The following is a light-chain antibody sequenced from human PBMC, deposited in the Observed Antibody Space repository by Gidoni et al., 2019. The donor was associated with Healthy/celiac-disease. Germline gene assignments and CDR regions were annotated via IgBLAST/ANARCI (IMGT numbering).Light chain of an antibody. CDR1: ALPKQY. J-gene: IGLJ2*01. V-gene: IGLV3-25*03. CDR3: QSADSSGTYVV. CDR2: QDS. Sequence: STELTQPPSVSVSPGKTARITCSGDALPKQYAYWYQQKPGQAPVLVIYQDSERPSGIPERFSGSSSGTTVTLTISGVQAEDEADYSCQSADSSGTYVVFGGGTKLTVL.